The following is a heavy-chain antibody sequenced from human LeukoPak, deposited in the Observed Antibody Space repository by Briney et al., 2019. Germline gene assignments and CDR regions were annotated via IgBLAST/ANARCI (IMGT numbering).Heavy chain of an antibody. V-gene: IGHV4-30-4*01. CDR3: ASGTVVTAIHFDY. CDR1: GGSISSGDYY. CDR2: IYYSGST. D-gene: IGHD2-21*02. J-gene: IGHJ4*02. Sequence: PSETLSLTCTVSGGSISSGDYYWSWIRQPPGKGLEWIGYIYYSGSTYYNPSLKSRVTISVDTSKNQFSLKLSSVTAADTAVYYCASGTVVTAIHFDYRGQGTLVTVSS.